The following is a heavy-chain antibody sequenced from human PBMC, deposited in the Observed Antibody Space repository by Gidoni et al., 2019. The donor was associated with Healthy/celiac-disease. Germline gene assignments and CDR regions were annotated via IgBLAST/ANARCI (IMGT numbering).Heavy chain of an antibody. V-gene: IGHV5-10-1*03. D-gene: IGHD2-2*01. CDR2: IDPSDSYT. J-gene: IGHJ6*03. CDR3: ARTGGYCSSTSCYGRGRYYYMDV. Sequence: EVQLAQSGAEVKTPGESLRISCKGSGSRFTSYWISWVRQMPGKGLEWIGRIDPSDSYTNYSPSFQGHVTISADKSISTAYLQWSSLKASDTAMYYCARTGGYCSSTSCYGRGRYYYMDVWGKGTTVTVSS. CDR1: GSRFTSYW.